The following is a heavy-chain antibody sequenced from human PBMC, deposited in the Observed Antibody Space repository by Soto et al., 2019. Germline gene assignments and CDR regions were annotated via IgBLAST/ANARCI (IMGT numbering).Heavy chain of an antibody. CDR3: AREPYHYDSSGYYDY. J-gene: IGHJ4*02. Sequence: HVQLQESGPGLVKPSQTLSLPCTVSGGSTTSGGYYWNWIRQPPGKGLEWIAYIDHSGSNYHNPSLKSRVSISVDMSKNQFSLKLSSVTAADTAVYYCAREPYHYDSSGYYDYWGQGTLVTVSS. CDR2: IDHSGSN. D-gene: IGHD3-22*01. CDR1: GGSTTSGGYY. V-gene: IGHV4-31*03.